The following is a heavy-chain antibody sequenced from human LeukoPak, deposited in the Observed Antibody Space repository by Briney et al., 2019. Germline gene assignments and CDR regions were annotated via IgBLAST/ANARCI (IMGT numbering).Heavy chain of an antibody. D-gene: IGHD1-26*01. Sequence: KPSETLSLTCTVSGGSISTYYWSWIRQPPGKGLEWIGYIYYTGSANYNPSLKSRVTISVDTSKNQFSLKLSSVTAADTAVYYCARSSTQWELRRWFDPWGQGTLVTVSS. J-gene: IGHJ5*02. CDR3: ARSSTQWELRRWFDP. V-gene: IGHV4-59*08. CDR2: IYYTGSA. CDR1: GGSISTYY.